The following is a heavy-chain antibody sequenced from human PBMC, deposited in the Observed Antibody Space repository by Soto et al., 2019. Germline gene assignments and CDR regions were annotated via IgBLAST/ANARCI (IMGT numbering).Heavy chain of an antibody. J-gene: IGHJ6*02. Sequence: SETLSLTCAVSGGSISSSNWWSWVRQPPGKGLEWIGEIYHSGSTNYNPSLKSRVTISVDKSKNQFSLKLSSVTAADTAVYYCARSPSSNYGSYYYYYGMDVWGQGTTVTVSS. CDR3: ARSPSSNYGSYYYYYGMDV. V-gene: IGHV4-4*02. D-gene: IGHD4-4*01. CDR1: GGSISSSNW. CDR2: IYHSGST.